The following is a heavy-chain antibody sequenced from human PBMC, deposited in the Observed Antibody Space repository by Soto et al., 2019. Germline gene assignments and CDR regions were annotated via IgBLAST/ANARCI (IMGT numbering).Heavy chain of an antibody. CDR1: GGSISSYY. Sequence: SETLSLTCTVSGGSISSYYWSWIRQSPGKGLEWIAYMHHSGSTNYNPSLKSRVTVPIDTSKSQDSLRLSSVTAAASAVYYCASGFYDSEGYSKPFDNWGQGTLVTVSS. J-gene: IGHJ4*02. CDR2: MHHSGST. D-gene: IGHD3-22*01. CDR3: ASGFYDSEGYSKPFDN. V-gene: IGHV4-59*08.